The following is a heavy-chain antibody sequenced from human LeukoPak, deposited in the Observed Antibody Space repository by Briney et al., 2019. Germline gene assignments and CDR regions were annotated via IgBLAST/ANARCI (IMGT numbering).Heavy chain of an antibody. CDR2: IKQEGSEK. V-gene: IGHV3-7*03. D-gene: IGHD5-12*01. J-gene: IGHJ5*01. CDR1: GFTFRSYW. CDR3: VKDKHRDGYTYGVYDS. Sequence: GGSLRLSCAASGFTFRSYWMSWVRQAPGKGLEWVANIKQEGSEKYYVDSVKGRFIISRDNAKNSLYLQMSSLRPEDTALYYCVKDKHRDGYTYGVYDSWGQGTLITVSS.